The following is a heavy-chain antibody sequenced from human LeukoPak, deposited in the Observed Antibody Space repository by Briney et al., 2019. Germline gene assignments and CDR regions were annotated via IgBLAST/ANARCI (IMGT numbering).Heavy chain of an antibody. CDR3: ARVNHGSGTPSDDAFDI. V-gene: IGHV4-39*07. CDR1: GGSISRSSYY. CDR2: IYHSGST. J-gene: IGHJ3*02. Sequence: SETLSLTCTVSGGSISRSSYYWGWIRQPPGKGLEWIGSIYHSGSTYYNPSLKSRVTISADTSKNQFSLKLSSVTATDTAVYYCARVNHGSGTPSDDAFDIWGQGTMVTVSS. D-gene: IGHD3-10*01.